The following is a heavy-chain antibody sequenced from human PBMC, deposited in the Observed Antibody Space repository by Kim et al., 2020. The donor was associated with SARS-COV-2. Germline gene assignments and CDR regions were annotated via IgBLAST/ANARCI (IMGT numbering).Heavy chain of an antibody. J-gene: IGHJ6*02. CDR2: ISYDGSNK. V-gene: IGHV3-30*18. D-gene: IGHD3-10*01. CDR3: AKVMDYYGSGSLYYYYYGRDV. Sequence: GGSLRLSCAASGFTFSSYGMHWVRQAPGKGLEWVAVISYDGSNKYYADSVKGRFTISRDNSKNTLYLQMNSLRAEDTAVYYCAKVMDYYGSGSLYYYYYGRDVWGQGTTVTVSS. CDR1: GFTFSSYG.